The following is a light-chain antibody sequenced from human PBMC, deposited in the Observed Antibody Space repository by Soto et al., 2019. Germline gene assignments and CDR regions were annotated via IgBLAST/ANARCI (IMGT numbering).Light chain of an antibody. V-gene: IGKV1-12*01. CDR1: QGISKW. CDR3: QQANSFPIT. CDR2: AAP. J-gene: IGKJ5*01. Sequence: DILMTQSPSSVSASVGDRVTITCRASQGISKWLAWYQQKPGQAPKFLMYAAPTLQSGVPSRFSGSGSGTDFALTISSLQPEDFANYYCQQANSFPITFGQGTRLEIK.